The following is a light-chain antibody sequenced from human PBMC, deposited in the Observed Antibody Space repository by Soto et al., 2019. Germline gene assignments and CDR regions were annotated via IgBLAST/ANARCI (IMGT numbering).Light chain of an antibody. CDR1: QSINSN. J-gene: IGKJ5*01. CDR2: GAS. Sequence: IVMTLSASALSLSPGERATLSCRASQSINSNLAWYQQKPGQAPRLLIFGASIRATGFPARFSGSGSGTEFTLTISSLQSEDFAIYYCQQYNNWPPNTFGEGTSLDI. V-gene: IGKV3-15*01. CDR3: QQYNNWPPNT.